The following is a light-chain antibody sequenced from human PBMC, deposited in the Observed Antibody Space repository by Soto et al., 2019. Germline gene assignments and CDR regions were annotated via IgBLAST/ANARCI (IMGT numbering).Light chain of an antibody. J-gene: IGKJ2*01. Sequence: DIQMTQSPSSLSASVGDRVTITCRASQSIDTSLNWYQQRPGKAPDLLIYAASNLQSGVPSRFSGSGSGADFTLTISSLQPDHFATYYCQQSYSSPHMYTFGQGTKLELK. CDR2: AAS. CDR3: QQSYSSPHMYT. CDR1: QSIDTS. V-gene: IGKV1-39*01.